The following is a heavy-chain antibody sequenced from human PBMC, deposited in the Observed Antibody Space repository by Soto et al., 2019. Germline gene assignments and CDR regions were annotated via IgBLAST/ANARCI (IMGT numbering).Heavy chain of an antibody. Sequence: SETLSLTCTVSGGSISSYYWSWIRQPPGKGLEWIGYIYHSGSTNYNPSLKSRVTISVDTSKNQFSLKLSSVTAADTAVYYCARAVTMYYYMDVWGKGTTVTVSS. D-gene: IGHD4-17*01. CDR2: IYHSGST. CDR1: GGSISSYY. V-gene: IGHV4-59*01. CDR3: ARAVTMYYYMDV. J-gene: IGHJ6*03.